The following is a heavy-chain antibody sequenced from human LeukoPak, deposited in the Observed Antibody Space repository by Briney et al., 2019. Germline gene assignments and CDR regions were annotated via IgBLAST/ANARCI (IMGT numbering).Heavy chain of an antibody. V-gene: IGHV3-13*01. CDR3: ARAYAGFDYYYYGMDV. D-gene: IGHD3-16*01. CDR2: IGTAGDT. J-gene: IGHJ6*02. CDR1: GFTFSSYD. Sequence: GGSLRLSCAASGFTFSSYDMHWVRQATGKGLEWVSAIGTAGDTCYPGSVKGRFTISRENAKNSLYLQMNSLRAGDTAVYYCARAYAGFDYYYYGMDVWGQGTTVTVSS.